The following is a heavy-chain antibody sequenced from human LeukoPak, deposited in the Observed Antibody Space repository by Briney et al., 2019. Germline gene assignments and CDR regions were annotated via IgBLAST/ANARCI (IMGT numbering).Heavy chain of an antibody. Sequence: SETLSLTCTVSGGSISSSSYYWGWIRQPPGKGLEWIGSIYYSGSTYYNPSLKSRVTISVDTSKNQFSLKLSSVTAADTAVYYCAAPDLDYDFWSGSRWGGWFDPCGQGTLVTVSS. D-gene: IGHD3-3*01. V-gene: IGHV4-39*01. CDR2: IYYSGST. J-gene: IGHJ5*02. CDR1: GGSISSSSYY. CDR3: AAPDLDYDFWSGSRWGGWFDP.